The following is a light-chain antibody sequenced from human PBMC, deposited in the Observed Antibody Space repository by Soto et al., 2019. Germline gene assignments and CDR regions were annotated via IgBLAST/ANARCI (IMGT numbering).Light chain of an antibody. CDR2: GAS. CDR3: QHYGSSPTP. Sequence: EIVLTQSPGTLSLSPGERATLSCRASQSVSSSYLAWYQQKRGQAPRLLIYGASSRATDIPDRFSGSGSGTDFTLTSSRLEPEDFAVYFCQHYGSSPTPFGQGTKVEIK. J-gene: IGKJ2*01. V-gene: IGKV3-20*01. CDR1: QSVSSSY.